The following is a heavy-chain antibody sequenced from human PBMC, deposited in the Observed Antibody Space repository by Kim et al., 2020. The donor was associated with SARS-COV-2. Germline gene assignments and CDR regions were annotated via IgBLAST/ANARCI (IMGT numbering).Heavy chain of an antibody. D-gene: IGHD4-17*01. Sequence: GGSLRLSCVASGFTFSGFAMSWVRQTPGKGLEWVSMIYAGGSTYYADSVKGRFTISRDNSQDTLYLQMHSLRADDTAIYYCAKDQIYGDGRHGIEVWGQGTTVTVSS. CDR3: AKDQIYGDGRHGIEV. CDR1: GFTFSGFA. V-gene: IGHV3-23*03. CDR2: IYAGGST. J-gene: IGHJ6*02.